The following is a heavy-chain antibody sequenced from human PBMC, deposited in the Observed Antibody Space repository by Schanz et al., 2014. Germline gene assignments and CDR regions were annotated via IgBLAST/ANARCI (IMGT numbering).Heavy chain of an antibody. CDR1: GFTFGTFW. CDR3: AKYGTGKGVSFEY. J-gene: IGHJ4*02. V-gene: IGHV3-7*01. Sequence: EVQLVESGGGLLQPGGSLRLSCAASGFTFGTFWMSWVRQAPGKGLEWVANINQDGSDKSYVDSVKGRFTISRDNAKNSLYLQMNSLRAEDTAVYYCAKYGTGKGVSFEYWGQGTLVTVSS. D-gene: IGHD1-26*01. CDR2: INQDGSDK.